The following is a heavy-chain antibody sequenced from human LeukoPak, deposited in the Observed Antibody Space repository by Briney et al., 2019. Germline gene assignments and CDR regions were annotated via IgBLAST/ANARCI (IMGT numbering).Heavy chain of an antibody. CDR1: GFTFSSYG. J-gene: IGHJ4*02. CDR3: ARRRDSGSLQHFDY. Sequence: HPGGSLRLSCAASGFTFSSYGMHWVRQAPGKGLEWVAVISYDGSNKYYADSVKGRFTISRDNSKNTLYLQMNSLRAEDTAVYYCARRRDSGSLQHFDYWGQGTLVTVSS. V-gene: IGHV3-30*03. D-gene: IGHD1-26*01. CDR2: ISYDGSNK.